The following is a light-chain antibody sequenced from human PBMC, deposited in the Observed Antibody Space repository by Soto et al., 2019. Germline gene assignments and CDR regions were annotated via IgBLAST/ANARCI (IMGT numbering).Light chain of an antibody. Sequence: IQLTQSPSSLSASVGDRVTLTSRASQAFNKFLAWFQQTPGKAPKLLVYSASTLHSGVPSRFSGSGSGTDFALTISSLQPEDFATYYCQQLKTYPYTFGQGTRLDIK. J-gene: IGKJ2*01. CDR2: SAS. V-gene: IGKV1-9*01. CDR1: QAFNKF. CDR3: QQLKTYPYT.